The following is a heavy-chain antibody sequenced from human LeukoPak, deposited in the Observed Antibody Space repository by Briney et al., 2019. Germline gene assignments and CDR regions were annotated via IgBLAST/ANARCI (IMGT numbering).Heavy chain of an antibody. J-gene: IGHJ3*02. Sequence: PSETLSLTCTVSGGSISSYYWSWIRQPPGKGLEWIGYIYYSGSTNYNPSLKSRVTISVDTSKNQFSLKLSSVTAADTAVYYCATVVVPAAGDAFDIWGQGTMVTVSS. CDR3: ATVVVPAAGDAFDI. V-gene: IGHV4-59*01. CDR2: IYYSGST. CDR1: GGSISSYY. D-gene: IGHD2-2*01.